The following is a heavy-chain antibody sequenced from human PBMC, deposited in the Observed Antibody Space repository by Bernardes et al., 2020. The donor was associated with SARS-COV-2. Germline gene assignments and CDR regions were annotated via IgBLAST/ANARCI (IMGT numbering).Heavy chain of an antibody. Sequence: SETLSLTCTVSGGSISSYYWSWIRQSAGKGLEWIGRIYTTGSTKYNPSLKSRVTMSVDTSKNQFSLKLTSVTAADTAVYYCARERLYLSSWDFDYWGQGTLVTVSS. D-gene: IGHD6-13*01. V-gene: IGHV4-4*07. CDR2: IYTTGST. J-gene: IGHJ4*02. CDR1: GGSISSYY. CDR3: ARERLYLSSWDFDY.